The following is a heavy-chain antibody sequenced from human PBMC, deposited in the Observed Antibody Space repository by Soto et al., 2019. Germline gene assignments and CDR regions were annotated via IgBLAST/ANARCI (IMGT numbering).Heavy chain of an antibody. CDR1: GYAFTSYG. V-gene: IGHV1-18*01. D-gene: IGHD5-18*01. J-gene: IGHJ4*02. CDR2: ISAYNGNT. CDR3: ARGTLDTAMVPPAFDY. Sequence: ASVKVSCKASGYAFTSYGISWVRQAPGQGLEWMGWISAYNGNTNYAQKLQGRVTMTTDTSTSTAYMELRSLRSEDTAVYYCARGTLDTAMVPPAFDYWGQGTLVTVSS.